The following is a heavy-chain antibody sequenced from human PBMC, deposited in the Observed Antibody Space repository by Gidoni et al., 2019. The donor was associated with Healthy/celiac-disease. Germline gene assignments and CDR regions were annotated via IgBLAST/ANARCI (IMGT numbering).Heavy chain of an antibody. CDR2: RKPSGGST. D-gene: IGHD6-6*01. CDR3: ARGRSGQLGVQYVNWFDP. CDR1: GYTFTSYY. Sequence: QLQLVQSGAEVKKPGASLKVSCKASGYTFTSYYLHCVRQAPGQGLEWMGIRKPSGGSTSYGEKFQGRVTMTRDTSTSTVYIEMSSLRSEDTAVYYGARGRSGQLGVQYVNWFDPWGQGTLVTVSS. V-gene: IGHV1-46*01. J-gene: IGHJ5*02.